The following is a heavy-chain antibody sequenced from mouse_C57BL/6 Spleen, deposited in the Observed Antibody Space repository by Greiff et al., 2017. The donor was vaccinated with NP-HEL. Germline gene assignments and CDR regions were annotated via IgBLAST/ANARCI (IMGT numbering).Heavy chain of an antibody. Sequence: VQLQQPGAELVKPGASVKLSCKASGYTFTSYWMHWVKQRPGRGLEWIGRIDPISGGTKYNAKFKSKATLTVDKPSSTAYMQRSSRTSEDSAVYYCARGGSGFAYWGQGTLVTVSA. CDR2: IDPISGGT. CDR1: GYTFTSYW. V-gene: IGHV1-72*01. CDR3: ARGGSGFAY. J-gene: IGHJ3*01. D-gene: IGHD3-2*02.